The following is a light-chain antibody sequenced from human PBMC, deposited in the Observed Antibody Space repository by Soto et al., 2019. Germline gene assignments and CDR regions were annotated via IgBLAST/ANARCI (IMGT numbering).Light chain of an antibody. CDR2: EVS. V-gene: IGLV2-14*01. CDR3: SSFERSGTRV. CDR1: SRDVGGYSY. J-gene: IGLJ2*01. Sequence: QSALTQPASVSGSPGQSITISCTGTSRDVGGYSYVSWYQQHPGKAPKLIIYEVSGRPSGVSSRFSGSKSGNTASLTISGLQAEDEAEYYCSSFERSGTRVIGGGTKVTVL.